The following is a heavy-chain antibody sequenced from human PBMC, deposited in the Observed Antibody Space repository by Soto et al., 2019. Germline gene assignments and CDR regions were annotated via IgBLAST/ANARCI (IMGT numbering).Heavy chain of an antibody. J-gene: IGHJ5*02. CDR2: IIPIFGTA. Sequence: SVKVSCKASGGTFSSYAISWVRQAPGQGLEWMGGIIPIFGTANYAQKFQGRVTITADESTSTAYMELSSLRSEDTAVYYCARDLGYCDSSGYYAWGQGTLVTVSS. D-gene: IGHD3-22*01. CDR3: ARDLGYCDSSGYYA. V-gene: IGHV1-69*13. CDR1: GGTFSSYA.